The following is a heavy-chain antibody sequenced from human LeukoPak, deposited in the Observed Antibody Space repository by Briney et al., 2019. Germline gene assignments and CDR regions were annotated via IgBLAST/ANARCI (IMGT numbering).Heavy chain of an antibody. V-gene: IGHV4-4*09. CDR3: ARGGHYYYMDV. Sequence: PSETLSLTCTVSGGSLSSYYWSWIRQPPGKGLEWIGYIYTSGSTNYNPSLKSRVTISVDTSKNQFSLTLSSVTAADTAAYYCARGGHYYYMDVWGKGTTVTVSS. D-gene: IGHD3-16*01. J-gene: IGHJ6*03. CDR2: IYTSGST. CDR1: GGSLSSYY.